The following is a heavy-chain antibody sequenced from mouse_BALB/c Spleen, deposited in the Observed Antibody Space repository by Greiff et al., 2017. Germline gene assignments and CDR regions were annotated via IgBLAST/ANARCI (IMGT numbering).Heavy chain of an antibody. CDR3: ARKEYGNWYFDV. V-gene: IGHV5-17*02. CDR2: ISSGSSTI. D-gene: IGHD2-10*02. Sequence: EVMLVESGGGLVQPGGSRKLSCAASGFTFSSFGMHWVRQAPEKGLEWVAYISSGSSTIYYADTVKGRFTISRDNPKNTLFLQMTSLRSEDTAMYYCARKEYGNWYFDVWGAGTTVTVSS. CDR1: GFTFSSFG. J-gene: IGHJ1*01.